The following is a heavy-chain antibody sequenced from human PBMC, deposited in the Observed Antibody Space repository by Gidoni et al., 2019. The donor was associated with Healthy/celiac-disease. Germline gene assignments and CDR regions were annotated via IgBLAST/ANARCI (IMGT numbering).Heavy chain of an antibody. J-gene: IGHJ3*02. CDR3: ARAEGTIFGVVSAFDI. CDR2: IYYSGST. D-gene: IGHD3-3*01. V-gene: IGHV4-59*01. Sequence: QVQLQESGPGLVKPSETLSLTCTVSGGSISSYYWSWIRQPPGKGLEWIGYIYYSGSTNYNPSLKSRVTISVDTSKNQFSLKLSSVTAADTAVYYCARAEGTIFGVVSAFDIWGQGTMVTVSS. CDR1: GGSISSYY.